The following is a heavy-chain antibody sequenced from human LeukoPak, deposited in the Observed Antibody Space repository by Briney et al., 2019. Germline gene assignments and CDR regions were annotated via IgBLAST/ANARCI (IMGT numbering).Heavy chain of an antibody. CDR2: ISSSSSYI. CDR3: ARDSPIAVAGLSPNWFDP. V-gene: IGHV3-21*01. Sequence: GGSLRLSCAASGFTFSSYSMNWVRQAPGKGLEWVSSISSSSSYIYYADSVKGRFTISRDNAKNSLYLQMHSLRAEDTALYYCARDSPIAVAGLSPNWFDPWGQGTLVTVSS. CDR1: GFTFSSYS. D-gene: IGHD6-19*01. J-gene: IGHJ5*02.